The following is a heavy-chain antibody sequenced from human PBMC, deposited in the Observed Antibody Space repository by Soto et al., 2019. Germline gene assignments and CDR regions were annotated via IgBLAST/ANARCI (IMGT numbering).Heavy chain of an antibody. Sequence: EVQLVESGGGLVQPGGTLKLSCAASGFTFSDSAMHWVRQASGEGLEWLGRIRSKGNNYATEYDASLKGRFTISRDDSKGTTYLQMNNLKTEDTAVYYCVRYSRTLGWFFDLWGRGTLVTVSS. D-gene: IGHD2-21*01. CDR1: GFTFSDSA. CDR2: IRSKGNNYAT. J-gene: IGHJ2*01. CDR3: VRYSRTLGWFFDL. V-gene: IGHV3-73*02.